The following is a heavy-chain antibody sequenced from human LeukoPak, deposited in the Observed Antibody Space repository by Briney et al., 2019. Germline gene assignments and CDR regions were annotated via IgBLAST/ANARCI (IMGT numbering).Heavy chain of an antibody. V-gene: IGHV3-7*01. J-gene: IGHJ3*01. CDR1: GFTFSRYW. CDR2: INQDGSEE. Sequence: GGSLRLPCAASGFTFSRYWMSWIRQAPGNEPEWVADINQDGSEEYYLQSVQGRFTVSRDNAQNAVFLQMTYLRADDTAVYYCARWKMELERNAFDFWAKGQWSPSLQ. D-gene: IGHD1-26*01. CDR3: ARWKMELERNAFDF.